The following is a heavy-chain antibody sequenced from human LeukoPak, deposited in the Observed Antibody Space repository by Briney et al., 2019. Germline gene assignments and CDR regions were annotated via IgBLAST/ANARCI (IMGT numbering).Heavy chain of an antibody. Sequence: PGGSLRLSCAASGFTFSDYYMSWIRQAPGKGLEWVSYISSSGSTIYYADSVKGRFTISRDNAKNSLYLQMNSLRAEDTAVYYCAGSYGSGSYHFDYWGQGTLVTVSS. CDR3: AGSYGSGSYHFDY. D-gene: IGHD3-10*01. CDR2: ISSSGSTI. V-gene: IGHV3-11*01. CDR1: GFTFSDYY. J-gene: IGHJ4*02.